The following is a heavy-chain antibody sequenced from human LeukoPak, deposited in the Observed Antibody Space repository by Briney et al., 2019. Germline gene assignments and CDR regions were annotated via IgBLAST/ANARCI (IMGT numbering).Heavy chain of an antibody. CDR3: ARGRRGSGSYFSYYYYYMDV. V-gene: IGHV1-8*01. CDR2: MNPNSGNT. CDR1: GYTFTSYD. Sequence: GASVKVSCKASGYTFTSYDINWVRQATGQGLEWMGWMNPNSGNTGYAQKFQGRVTMTRNTSISTAYMELSSLRSEDTAVYYCARGRRGSGSYFSYYYYYMDVWGKGTTVTISS. J-gene: IGHJ6*03. D-gene: IGHD3-10*01.